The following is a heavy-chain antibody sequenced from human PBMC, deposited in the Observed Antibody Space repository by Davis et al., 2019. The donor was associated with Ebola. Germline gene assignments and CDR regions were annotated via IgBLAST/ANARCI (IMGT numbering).Heavy chain of an antibody. D-gene: IGHD1-14*01. CDR1: GFTFSRYD. J-gene: IGHJ4*02. Sequence: GESLKISCAASGFTFSRYDMNWVRQGSGKSLEWVSATGTTGDTYYPGSVSGGFIVYREDVKKSFYLQMNSLWAEDTAVYYCGRSEPVSRFRIDSWGQGTLVIVSS. V-gene: IGHV3-13*01. CDR2: TGTTGDT. CDR3: GRSEPVSRFRIDS.